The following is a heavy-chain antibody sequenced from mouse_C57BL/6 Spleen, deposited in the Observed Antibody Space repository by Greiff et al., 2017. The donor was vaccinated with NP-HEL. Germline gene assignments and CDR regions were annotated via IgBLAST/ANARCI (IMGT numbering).Heavy chain of an antibody. Sequence: QVQLQQSGAELVRPGSSVKLSCKASGYTFTSYWMHWVKQRPIQGLEWIGNIDPSDSETHYNQKFKDKATLTVDKSSSTAYMQLSSRTSEDAAVYYCARSRQLSLPFAYWGQGTLVTVSA. D-gene: IGHD3-2*02. CDR3: ARSRQLSLPFAY. CDR1: GYTFTSYW. V-gene: IGHV1-52*01. CDR2: IDPSDSET. J-gene: IGHJ3*01.